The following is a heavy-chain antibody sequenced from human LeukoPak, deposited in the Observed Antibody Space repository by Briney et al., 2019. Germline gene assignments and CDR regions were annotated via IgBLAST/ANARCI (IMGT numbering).Heavy chain of an antibody. J-gene: IGHJ4*02. CDR3: ATLRGFDY. CDR2: ISYDGSNK. V-gene: IGHV3-30*03. D-gene: IGHD3-10*01. CDR1: GFTLSSYG. Sequence: GGSLRLSCAASGFTLSSYGMHWVRQAPGKGLEWVAVISYDGSNKYYADSVKGRFTISRDNSKNTLYLQMNSLRAEDTAVYYCATLRGFDYWGQGTLVTVSS.